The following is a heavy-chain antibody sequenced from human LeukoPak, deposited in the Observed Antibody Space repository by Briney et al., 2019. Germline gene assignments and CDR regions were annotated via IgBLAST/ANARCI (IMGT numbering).Heavy chain of an antibody. J-gene: IGHJ4*02. D-gene: IGHD4-23*01. V-gene: IGHV4-59*01. Sequence: SETLSLTCTVSGGSISSYYWSWIRQPPGKGLEWIGYIYYSGSTNYNPSLKSRVTISVDTSKKQFSLKLSSVTAADTAVYYCAREVTPVPFFDYWGQGTLVTVSS. CDR3: AREVTPVPFFDY. CDR2: IYYSGST. CDR1: GGSISSYY.